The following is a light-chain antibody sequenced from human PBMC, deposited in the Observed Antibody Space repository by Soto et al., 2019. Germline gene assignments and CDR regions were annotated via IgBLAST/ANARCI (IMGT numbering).Light chain of an antibody. V-gene: IGLV1-44*01. J-gene: IGLJ2*01. CDR3: AAWDDSLNGVV. CDR1: SSNIGSNA. Sequence: QLVLTQPPSASGTPGQRVTISCSGSSSNIGSNAVNWYQQLPGTAPKLLISSNDQRPSGVPDRFSGSKSGASASLAIGGLQSEDEGDYYCAAWDDSLNGVVFGEGTQLTVL. CDR2: SND.